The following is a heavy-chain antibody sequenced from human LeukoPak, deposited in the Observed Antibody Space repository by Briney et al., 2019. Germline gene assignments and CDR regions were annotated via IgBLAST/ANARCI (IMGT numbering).Heavy chain of an antibody. D-gene: IGHD3-22*01. J-gene: IGHJ4*02. Sequence: PSETLSLTCTVSGGSISSYYWSWIRQPAGKGLEWIGRMHTSGSINYNPSLKSRVTMSVDTSKNQFSLKLSSVTAADTAVYYCARDKYYYDSSGYYYFDYWGQGTLVTVSS. CDR3: ARDKYYYDSSGYYYFDY. CDR2: MHTSGSI. CDR1: GGSISSYY. V-gene: IGHV4-4*07.